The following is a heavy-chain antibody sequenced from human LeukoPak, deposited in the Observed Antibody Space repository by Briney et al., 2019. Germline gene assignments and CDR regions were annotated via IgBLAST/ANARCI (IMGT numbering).Heavy chain of an antibody. CDR3: AKTPTTIVVVPAADAVGSSDV. Sequence: PGGSLRLSCAASGFTFSSYAMSWVRQAPGKGLEWVSAISGSGGSTYYADSVKGRFTISRGNSKNTLYLQMNSLRAEDTAVYYCAKTPTTIVVVPAADAVGSSDVWGQGTTVTVSS. D-gene: IGHD2-2*01. V-gene: IGHV3-23*01. CDR1: GFTFSSYA. CDR2: ISGSGGST. J-gene: IGHJ6*02.